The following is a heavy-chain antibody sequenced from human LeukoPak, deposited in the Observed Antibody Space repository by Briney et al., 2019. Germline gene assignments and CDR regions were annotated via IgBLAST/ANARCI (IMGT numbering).Heavy chain of an antibody. Sequence: PGGSQRLSCTPSGFTFSDYWMTWVRQAPGKGPECVANIKQDGSQRYYVDSVRGRFTISRDNAKNSLFLQMNGLRAEDTAVYYCARRGGSSSRRSTIDYWGQGTLVTVSS. CDR1: GFTFSDYW. CDR3: ARRGGSSSRRSTIDY. CDR2: IKQDGSQR. D-gene: IGHD6-6*01. J-gene: IGHJ4*02. V-gene: IGHV3-7*01.